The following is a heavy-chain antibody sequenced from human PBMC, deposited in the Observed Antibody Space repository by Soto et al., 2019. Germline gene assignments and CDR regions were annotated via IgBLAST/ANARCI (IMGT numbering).Heavy chain of an antibody. CDR2: ISAYNGKR. D-gene: IGHD2-21*01. CDR3: ARGRIVASIHDAFEI. J-gene: IGHJ3*02. V-gene: IGHV1-18*01. CDR1: GYDSTSYG. Sequence: QGQLLQSGDEVKKPEASVRVSCRASGYDSTSYGISWVRQAPGQGLEGVSWISAYNGKRDTAQKFQGRVTMTLDTSTDTAHMELGDLTSADTAVYYCARGRIVASIHDAFEIWGQRTMVAVSS.